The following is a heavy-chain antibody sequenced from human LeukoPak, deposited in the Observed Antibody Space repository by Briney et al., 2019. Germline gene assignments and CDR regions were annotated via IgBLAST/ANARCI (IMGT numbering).Heavy chain of an antibody. CDR2: GDYSGGT. D-gene: IGHD6-19*01. V-gene: IGHV4-39*07. J-gene: IGHJ4*02. Sequence: SEPLSLTCTVSGDSFSSVTDYWAWIRQPPGKGLEWIASGDYSGGTYYNPSLESRVAISADMSKTQFSLKLTSVTGADTAVYYCAGERGEEYSSGWYKRNYFDNWGQGIRVTVSS. CDR3: AGERGEEYSSGWYKRNYFDN. CDR1: GDSFSSVTDY.